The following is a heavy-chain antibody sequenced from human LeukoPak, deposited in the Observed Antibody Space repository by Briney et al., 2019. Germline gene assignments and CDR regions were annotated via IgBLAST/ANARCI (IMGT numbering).Heavy chain of an antibody. Sequence: SVKVSCKASGGTFSSYAISWVRQAPGQGLEWMGGIIPIFGTANYAQKFQGRVTITADKSTSTAYMELSSLRSEDTAVYYCARDFIAADNAFDIWGQGTMVTVSS. D-gene: IGHD6-25*01. CDR2: IIPIFGTA. J-gene: IGHJ3*02. CDR1: GGTFSSYA. V-gene: IGHV1-69*06. CDR3: ARDFIAADNAFDI.